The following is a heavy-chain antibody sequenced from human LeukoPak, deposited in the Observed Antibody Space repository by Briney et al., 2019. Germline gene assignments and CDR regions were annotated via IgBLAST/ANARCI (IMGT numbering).Heavy chain of an antibody. J-gene: IGHJ6*02. D-gene: IGHD5-18*01. V-gene: IGHV4-39*07. CDR3: ARVYFGYSYGSYYYYGMDV. Sequence: SETLSLTCTVSGGSISSSSYYWGGIRQPSGKGLEGIGSIYYSGSTYYNPSLKSRVTISVDTSKNQFSLKLSSVTAADTAVYYCARVYFGYSYGSYYYYGMDVWGQGTTVTVSS. CDR2: IYYSGST. CDR1: GGSISSSSYY.